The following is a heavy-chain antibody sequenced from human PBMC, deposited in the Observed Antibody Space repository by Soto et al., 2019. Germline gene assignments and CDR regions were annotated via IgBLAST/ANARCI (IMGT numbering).Heavy chain of an antibody. CDR1: GGSFKSGSYS. J-gene: IGHJ4*02. Sequence: SETLSLTCTVSGGSFKSGSYSWSWIRQPPGKGLEWIGYVYHTGRTSYNPSLKSRVSISMDTSKNQFSLNLDSVTAADTAVYFCARDFAYFVHWGQGTLVTVSS. D-gene: IGHD3-3*01. CDR3: ARDFAYFVH. CDR2: VYHTGRT. V-gene: IGHV4-61*01.